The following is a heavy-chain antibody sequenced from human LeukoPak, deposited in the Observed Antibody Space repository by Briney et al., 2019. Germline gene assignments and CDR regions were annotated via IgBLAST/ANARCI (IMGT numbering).Heavy chain of an antibody. J-gene: IGHJ4*02. CDR3: AKESGKFDY. Sequence: GGSLRLSCAASGFTFSNAWMSWVRQAPGKGLEWVSLISADGGSTFSADSVKGRFSISRGNSKNSLYLQMNSLRSEDTAMYYCAKESGKFDYWGQGTLVAVSS. CDR2: ISADGGST. CDR1: GFTFSNAW. V-gene: IGHV3-43*02.